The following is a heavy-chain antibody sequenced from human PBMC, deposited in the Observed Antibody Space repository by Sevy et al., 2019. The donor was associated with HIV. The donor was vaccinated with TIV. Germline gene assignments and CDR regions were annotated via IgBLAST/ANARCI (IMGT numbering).Heavy chain of an antibody. J-gene: IGHJ4*01. CDR2: IRHGGIKK. CDR3: TNGDYSFDY. D-gene: IGHD2-21*02. Sequence: GGSLRLSCAASGVSFNTYGMRWVRQTPGKGLEWVSFIRHGGIKKYYSESVKGRFTISRDNSKRTLYLQMNSLRTDDTGLYFCTNGDYSFDYWGHGTLVTVSS. V-gene: IGHV3-30*02. CDR1: GVSFNTYG.